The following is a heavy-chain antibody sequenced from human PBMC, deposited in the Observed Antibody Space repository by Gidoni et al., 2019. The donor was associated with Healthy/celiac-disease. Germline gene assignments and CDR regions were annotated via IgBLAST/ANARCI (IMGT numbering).Heavy chain of an antibody. D-gene: IGHD1-26*01. V-gene: IGHV3-23*01. J-gene: IGHJ4*02. CDR2: ISGSGGST. Sequence: EVQLLESGGGLVQPGGSLRLSRAASGFTFSSYAMSWVRQAPGKGLEWVSAISGSGGSTYYADSVKGRFTISRDNSKNTLYLQMNSLRAEDTAVYYCAKDRFGWELRGEFDYWGQGTLVTVSS. CDR3: AKDRFGWELRGEFDY. CDR1: GFTFSSYA.